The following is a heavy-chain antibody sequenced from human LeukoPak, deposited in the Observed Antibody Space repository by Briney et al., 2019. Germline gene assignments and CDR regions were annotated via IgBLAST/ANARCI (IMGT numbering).Heavy chain of an antibody. CDR1: GYSISSGYY. V-gene: IGHV4-38-2*02. CDR3: ARDKAFRPYDFWSGYLSNLAWFDP. Sequence: SETLSLTCTVSGYSISSGYYWGWIRQPPGKGLEWIGSIYHSGSTYYNPSLKSRVTISVDTSKNQFSLKLSSVTAADTAVYYCARDKAFRPYDFWSGYLSNLAWFDPWGQGTLVTVSS. J-gene: IGHJ5*02. D-gene: IGHD3-3*01. CDR2: IYHSGST.